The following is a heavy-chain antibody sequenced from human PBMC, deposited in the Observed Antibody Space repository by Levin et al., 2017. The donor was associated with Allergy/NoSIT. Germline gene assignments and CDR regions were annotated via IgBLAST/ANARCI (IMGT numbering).Heavy chain of an antibody. CDR1: GFTFDDYA. J-gene: IGHJ4*02. CDR3: AKAGHAGYHSGWIHY. CDR2: ISWNSNNI. Sequence: GGSLRLSCGASGFTFDDYAMHWVRQAPGKGLEWVCGISWNSNNIDYADSVKGRFTISRDNAKNSLYLQMNSLRSDDTALYYCAKAGHAGYHSGWIHYWGQGTLVTVSS. V-gene: IGHV3-9*01. D-gene: IGHD6-25*01.